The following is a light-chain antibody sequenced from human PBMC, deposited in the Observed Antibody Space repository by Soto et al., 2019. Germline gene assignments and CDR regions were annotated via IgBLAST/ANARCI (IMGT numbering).Light chain of an antibody. Sequence: SVFTQSPTTLSLSPGERATRSCRASQSVKTFLVWYQQRPGQAPRLLIYDASHRAAGIPARFSGSGFGTDFTLTIISLEPADAAVYYCRQRSNWPPITFGQGTRLEI. V-gene: IGKV3-11*01. CDR2: DAS. CDR3: RQRSNWPPIT. J-gene: IGKJ5*01. CDR1: QSVKTF.